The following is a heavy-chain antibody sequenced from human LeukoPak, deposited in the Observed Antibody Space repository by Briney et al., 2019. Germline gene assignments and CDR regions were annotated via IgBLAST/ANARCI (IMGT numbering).Heavy chain of an antibody. CDR1: GFTFNNYG. J-gene: IGHJ3*02. Sequence: GKSLRLSCAASGFTFNNYGMHWVRQAPGKGLEWVANIKQDGSEKYYVDSVKGRFTISRDNAKNSLYLQMNSLRAEDTAVYYCAREFYCDRLLIGAFDIWGQGTMVTVSS. V-gene: IGHV3-7*01. CDR3: AREFYCDRLLIGAFDI. D-gene: IGHD3-22*01. CDR2: IKQDGSEK.